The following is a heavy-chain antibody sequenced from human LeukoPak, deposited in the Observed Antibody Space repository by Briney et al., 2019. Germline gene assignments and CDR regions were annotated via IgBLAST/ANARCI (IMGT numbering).Heavy chain of an antibody. CDR2: IYYGGST. Sequence: PSETLSLTCTVSGGSISSSSHYWGWIRQPPGKGLEWIGSIYYGGSTYYNASLRSRVTTSVDTSKNQFSLKLSSVTAADTAVYYCAKSTYYYDTFVNAFDFWGQGTVVTVSS. J-gene: IGHJ3*01. CDR3: AKSTYYYDTFVNAFDF. D-gene: IGHD3-22*01. CDR1: GGSISSSSHY. V-gene: IGHV4-39*07.